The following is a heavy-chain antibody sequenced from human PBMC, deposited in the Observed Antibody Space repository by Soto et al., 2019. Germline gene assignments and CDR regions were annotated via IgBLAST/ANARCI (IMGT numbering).Heavy chain of an antibody. CDR3: ARVISSRWYVGEYYFDH. D-gene: IGHD6-13*01. Sequence: SETLALACTVYVGSISSYYWSWIRQPAGKGLEWIGRIYTSGSTNYNPSLKSRVTMSVDTSKNQFSLKLSSVTAADTAVYYCARVISSRWYVGEYYFDHWGQGTLVTVSS. V-gene: IGHV4-4*07. CDR1: VGSISSYY. J-gene: IGHJ4*02. CDR2: IYTSGST.